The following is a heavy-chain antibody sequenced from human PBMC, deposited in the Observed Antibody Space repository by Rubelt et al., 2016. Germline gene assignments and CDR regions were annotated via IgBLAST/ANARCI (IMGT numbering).Heavy chain of an antibody. J-gene: IGHJ3*02. D-gene: IGHD6-13*01. Sequence: EVQLVESGGGLVQPGGSLRLSCAASGFTFSSYSMNWVRQAPGKGLEWVSYISSSTSSTYSAGSVKGRFTISRDNAKNSLYLQMNSLRAEDTAGYFCARRIAAPRVGAFDIWGQGTMVTVSS. CDR3: ARRIAAPRVGAFDI. V-gene: IGHV3-48*04. CDR2: ISSSTSST. CDR1: GFTFSSYS.